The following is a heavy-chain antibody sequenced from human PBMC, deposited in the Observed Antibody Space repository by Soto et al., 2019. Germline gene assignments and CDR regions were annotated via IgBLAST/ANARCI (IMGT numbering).Heavy chain of an antibody. Sequence: GGSLRLSCAASGFTFSSYGMHLVRQAPGKVLERVAVISYDGSNKYYADFVKGRFTISRDNSKNTLYLQMTSLRAEDTAVYYCAKDAHAYCSSTSYPLGYWGQGTLVTVSS. CDR1: GFTFSSYG. J-gene: IGHJ4*02. V-gene: IGHV3-30*18. D-gene: IGHD2-2*01. CDR3: AKDAHAYCSSTSYPLGY. CDR2: ISYDGSNK.